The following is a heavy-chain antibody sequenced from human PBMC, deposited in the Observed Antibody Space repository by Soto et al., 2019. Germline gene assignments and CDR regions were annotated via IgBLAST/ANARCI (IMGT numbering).Heavy chain of an antibody. CDR1: GFTFSSYA. CDR3: AKSKYSGSYFWDY. Sequence: EVQLLESGGGLVQPGGSLRLSYAASGFTFSSYAMSWVRQAPGKGLEWVSAISGSGGSTYYADSVKGRFTISRDNSKNTLYLQMNSLRAEDTAVYYCAKSKYSGSYFWDYWGQGTLVTVSS. D-gene: IGHD1-26*01. CDR2: ISGSGGST. V-gene: IGHV3-23*01. J-gene: IGHJ4*02.